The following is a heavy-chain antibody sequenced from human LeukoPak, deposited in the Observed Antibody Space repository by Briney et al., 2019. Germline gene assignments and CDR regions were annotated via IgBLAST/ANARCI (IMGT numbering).Heavy chain of an antibody. CDR1: GYTFTSYD. CDR3: ARGGSYYGSYNWFDP. V-gene: IGHV1-8*01. Sequence: ASVKVSCRASGYTFTSYDINWVRQATGQGLEWMGWMNPNSGNTGYAQKFQGRVTMTRNTSISTAYMELSSLRSEDTAVYYCARGGSYYGSYNWFDPWGQGTLVTVSS. J-gene: IGHJ5*02. D-gene: IGHD1-26*01. CDR2: MNPNSGNT.